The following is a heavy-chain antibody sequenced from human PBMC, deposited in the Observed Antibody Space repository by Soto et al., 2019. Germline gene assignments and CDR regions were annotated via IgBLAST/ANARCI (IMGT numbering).Heavy chain of an antibody. CDR1: GGIFSTYA. CDR2: INPIFGTP. J-gene: IGHJ4*02. Sequence: QVQLVQSGAEVKKPGSSVKVSCKASGGIFSTYAISWLRQAPGHGLEWMGGINPIFGTPNYAQRFQGRVTITADESTSTSYMELSRLKSEDTAVYYCARDRDDYGSGNYYNRIDFWGQGTLVTVSS. V-gene: IGHV1-69*01. D-gene: IGHD3-10*01. CDR3: ARDRDDYGSGNYYNRIDF.